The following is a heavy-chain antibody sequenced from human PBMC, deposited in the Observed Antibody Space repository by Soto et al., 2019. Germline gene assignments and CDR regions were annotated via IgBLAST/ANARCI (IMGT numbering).Heavy chain of an antibody. Sequence: GGSLRLSCAASGFTFSSYGMHWVRQAPGKGLEWVAVISYDGSNKYYADSVKGRFTISRDNSKNTLYLQMNSLRAEDTAVYYCAKDPKTYYYDSSGLTWGQGTLVTVSS. CDR2: ISYDGSNK. J-gene: IGHJ5*02. CDR3: AKDPKTYYYDSSGLT. V-gene: IGHV3-30*18. CDR1: GFTFSSYG. D-gene: IGHD3-22*01.